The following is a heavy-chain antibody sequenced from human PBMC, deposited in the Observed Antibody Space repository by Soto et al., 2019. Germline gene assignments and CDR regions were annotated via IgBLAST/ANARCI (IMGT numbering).Heavy chain of an antibody. CDR3: ARKPLAVGGLSYYGMDV. CDR1: GYNFTSYD. Sequence: QVHLVQSGAEVKKPGASVKVSCKASGYNFTSYDVNWVRQAPGQGLEWMGWINSYSGNTDYAQKFQGRVSLTTDTSTTTAYMELRSLRSDDTAVYYCARKPLAVGGLSYYGMDVWGQGTTVTVSS. CDR2: INSYSGNT. D-gene: IGHD6-19*01. J-gene: IGHJ6*02. V-gene: IGHV1-18*04.